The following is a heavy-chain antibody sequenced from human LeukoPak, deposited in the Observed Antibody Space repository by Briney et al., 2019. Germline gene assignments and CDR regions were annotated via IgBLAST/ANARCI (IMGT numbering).Heavy chain of an antibody. V-gene: IGHV4-39*01. J-gene: IGHJ4*02. CDR2: IYYSGST. CDR3: ARLLRRLPDY. D-gene: IGHD2-15*01. CDR1: GGSISSSSYY. Sequence: PSETLSLTCTVSGGSISSSSYYWGWIRQPPGQGLEWIGSIYYSGSTYYNPSLKSRVTISVDTSKNQFSLKLSSVTAADTAVYYCARLLRRLPDYWGQGTLVTVSS.